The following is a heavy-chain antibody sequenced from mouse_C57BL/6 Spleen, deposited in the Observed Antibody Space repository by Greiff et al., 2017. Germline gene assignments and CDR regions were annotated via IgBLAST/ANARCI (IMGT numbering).Heavy chain of an antibody. V-gene: IGHV1-72*01. CDR3: ARSADYDDAMDY. J-gene: IGHJ4*01. CDR1: GYTFTSYW. CDR2: IGPNSGGT. Sequence: QVQLKQPGAELVKPGASVKLSCKASGYTFTSYWMHWVKQRPGRGLEWIGRIGPNSGGTKYNEKFKSKATLTVDKPSSTAYMQLSSLTSEDSAVYYCARSADYDDAMDYWGQGTSVTVSS. D-gene: IGHD2-4*01.